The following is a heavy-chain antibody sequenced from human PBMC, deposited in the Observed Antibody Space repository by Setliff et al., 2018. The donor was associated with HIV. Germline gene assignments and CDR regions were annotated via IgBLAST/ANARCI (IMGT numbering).Heavy chain of an antibody. Sequence: ASVKVSCKASGYTFLSYGISWVRQAPGEGLEWMGWISPYSGKKKYAQNVEDRVTMTTDASTSTAYMDVRSLKSNDTAVYYCGRGRGSEGYYYMDVWGKGTTVTVSS. V-gene: IGHV1-18*01. J-gene: IGHJ6*03. CDR3: GRGRGSEGYYYMDV. CDR2: ISPYSGKK. CDR1: GYTFLSYG. D-gene: IGHD3-10*01.